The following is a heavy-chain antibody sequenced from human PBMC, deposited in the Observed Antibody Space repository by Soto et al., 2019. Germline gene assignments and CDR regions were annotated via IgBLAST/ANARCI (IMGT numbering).Heavy chain of an antibody. CDR1: GFSVTTNY. CDR3: AKKSPSSIQGWAFGMDV. V-gene: IGHV3-53*02. CDR2: TFTGGST. J-gene: IGHJ6*02. D-gene: IGHD1-26*01. Sequence: EVQLVETGGGLIQPGGSLRLSCLASGFSVTTNYIIWVRQPPGKGLEWVSTTFTGGSTHYADSVKGRFSISRDNSKNTVYLQMNNLRVEDTAVYYCAKKSPSSIQGWAFGMDVWGQGTKVSVSS.